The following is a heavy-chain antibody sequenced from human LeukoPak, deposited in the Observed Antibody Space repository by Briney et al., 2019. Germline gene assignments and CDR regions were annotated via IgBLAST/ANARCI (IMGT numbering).Heavy chain of an antibody. CDR2: IYSGGST. Sequence: GGSLRLSCAASGFTVSSNYMRWVRQGPGKGLEWVSVIYSGGSTYYADSLKGRFTLYRGNSKNTLYLQMNSMRADDTAVDYGARESGYLNFDYWGQGTLVTVSS. D-gene: IGHD5-12*01. CDR1: GFTVSSNY. V-gene: IGHV3-53*01. CDR3: ARESGYLNFDY. J-gene: IGHJ4*02.